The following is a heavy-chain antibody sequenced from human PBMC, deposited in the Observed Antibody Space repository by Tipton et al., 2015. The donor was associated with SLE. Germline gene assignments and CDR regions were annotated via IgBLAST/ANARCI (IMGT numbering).Heavy chain of an antibody. CDR1: GFTFSSYT. CDR2: ISFDARNY. V-gene: IGHV3-30*04. CDR3: ARDSWVDAVSAFDS. Sequence: SLRLSCAASGFTFSSYTMHWVRQAPGKGLEWVAVISFDARNYFHAEGRFSIFRDNSKNTLYLQMNSLRAEDTAVYYCARDSWVDAVSAFDSWGQGTLVIVSS. J-gene: IGHJ4*02. D-gene: IGHD4-17*01.